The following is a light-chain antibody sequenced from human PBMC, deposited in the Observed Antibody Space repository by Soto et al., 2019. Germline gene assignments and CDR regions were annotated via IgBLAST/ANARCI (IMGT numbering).Light chain of an antibody. J-gene: IGKJ1*01. CDR2: KAS. V-gene: IGKV1-5*03. CDR3: QQYNSYSRT. Sequence: DIQMTQSPSTLSASVGDRVTITCRASRSISSWLAWYQQKPGKAPKLLIYKASSLESGVPSRFSGSGSGTEFTLTISGLQPDDFATYYCQQYNSYSRTFGQGTKVDIK. CDR1: RSISSW.